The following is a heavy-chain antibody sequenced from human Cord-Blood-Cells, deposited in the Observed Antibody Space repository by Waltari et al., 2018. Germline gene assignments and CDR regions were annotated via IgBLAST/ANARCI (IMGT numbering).Heavy chain of an antibody. CDR2: IYTSGST. D-gene: IGHD6-19*01. V-gene: IGHV4-4*07. J-gene: IGHJ3*02. CDR1: GGSISSYY. Sequence: QVQLQESGPGLVKPSETLSLTCTVSGGSISSYYWSWIRQPAGKGLEWIGRIYTSGSTNNHPSPTSRVTMSVDTSKNQFSLKLSSVTAADTAVYYCARSGYSSGWFDAFDIWGQGTMVTVSS. CDR3: ARSGYSSGWFDAFDI.